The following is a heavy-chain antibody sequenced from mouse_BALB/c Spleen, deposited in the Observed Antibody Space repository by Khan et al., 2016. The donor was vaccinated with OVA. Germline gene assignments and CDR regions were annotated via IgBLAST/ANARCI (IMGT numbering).Heavy chain of an antibody. D-gene: IGHD2-10*01. J-gene: IGHJ4*01. CDR1: GFSLTNYG. CDR3: ARQPYYHYNVMDY. Sequence: VQLKQSGPGLVAPSQSLSITCTISGFSLTNYGIHWVRQPPGKGLEWLVLMWSDGSTTYNSALKSRLTISKDNSKSQVVLKMNSLQTDDTAMYFCARQPYYHYNVMDYWGQGTSVTVSS. V-gene: IGHV2-6-1*01. CDR2: MWSDGST.